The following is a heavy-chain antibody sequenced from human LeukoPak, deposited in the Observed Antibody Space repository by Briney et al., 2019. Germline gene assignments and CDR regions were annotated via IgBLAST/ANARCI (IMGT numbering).Heavy chain of an antibody. Sequence: PSETLSLTCTVSGGSISGYYWTWIRQPPGKGLEWIGYIYYSGSTNYNPSLKSRVTISVDTCKNQFSLRLSSVTAADTAVYYCARLRGNFFPDYWGQGTLVTVSS. V-gene: IGHV4-59*01. D-gene: IGHD4-23*01. CDR2: IYYSGST. CDR1: GGSISGYY. CDR3: ARLRGNFFPDY. J-gene: IGHJ4*02.